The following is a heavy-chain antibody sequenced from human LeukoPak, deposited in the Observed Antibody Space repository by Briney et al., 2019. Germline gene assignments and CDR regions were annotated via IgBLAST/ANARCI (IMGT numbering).Heavy chain of an antibody. J-gene: IGHJ4*02. V-gene: IGHV1-8*01. CDR1: GYTFTSYD. CDR3: AREVEREAAGH. Sequence: ASVTVSCTASGYTFTSYDINWVRHATGQGLEWMGWMSPNSGDTGYAQKFQGRVTITRDTSASTAYMELSSLRSEDTAVYHCAREVEREAAGHWGQGTLVTVSS. CDR2: MSPNSGDT. D-gene: IGHD1-26*01.